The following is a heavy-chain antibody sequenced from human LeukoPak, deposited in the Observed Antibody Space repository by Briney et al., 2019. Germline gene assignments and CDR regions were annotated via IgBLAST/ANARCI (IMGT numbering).Heavy chain of an antibody. CDR3: ARDLLGYNYHYMDV. CDR1: RFSFSDYN. Sequence: PGGSLRLSCAASRFSFSDYNMNWVRQAPGKGLEWVSSISSSSSYIYYADSVKGRFTISRDNAKNSLYLQMNSLRAEDTAVYFCARDLLGYNYHYMDVWGKGTTVTVSS. D-gene: IGHD3-16*02. CDR2: ISSSSSYI. V-gene: IGHV3-21*01. J-gene: IGHJ6*03.